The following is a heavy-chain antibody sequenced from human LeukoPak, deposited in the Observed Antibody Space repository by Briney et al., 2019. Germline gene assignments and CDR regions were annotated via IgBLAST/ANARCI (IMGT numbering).Heavy chain of an antibody. D-gene: IGHD2-15*01. J-gene: IGHJ3*02. CDR2: ISSGSSYI. CDR1: GFTFSSYS. Sequence: GGSLRLSCAASGFTFSSYSMNWVRQAPGKGLEWVSSISSGSSYIYYADSVKGRFTISRDNAKNSLYLQMNSLRAEDTAVYYCARYCSGGSCYAYSGSYYVIWGQGTMVTVSS. V-gene: IGHV3-21*01. CDR3: ARYCSGGSCYAYSGSYYVI.